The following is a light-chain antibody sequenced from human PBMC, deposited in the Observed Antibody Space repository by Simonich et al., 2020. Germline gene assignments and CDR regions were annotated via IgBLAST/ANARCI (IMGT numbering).Light chain of an antibody. J-gene: IGLJ2*01. CDR3: SSYTSSSTVV. CDR1: SNDVGSYNL. CDR2: EGS. Sequence: QSALTQPASVSGSPGQSITISCTGTSNDVGSYNLFSWYQQHPGKTPKLMIYEGSKRPSGVSNGFSGSRSGNTASLTISGLQAEDEADYYCSSYTSSSTVVFGGGTKLTVL. V-gene: IGLV2-14*02.